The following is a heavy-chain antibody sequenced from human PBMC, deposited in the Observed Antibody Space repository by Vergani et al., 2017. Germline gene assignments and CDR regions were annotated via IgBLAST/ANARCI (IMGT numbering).Heavy chain of an antibody. V-gene: IGHV4-34*01. Sequence: QVQLPQWGAGLLKPSETLSLTCAVYGGSFSGYYWSWIRQPPGQGLEWIGEINHSGSTNYNPSLKSRVTISVDTSKNQFSLKLSSVTAADTAVYYCARRLWFGDLGYYYYGMDVWGQGTTVTVSS. CDR3: ARRLWFGDLGYYYYGMDV. D-gene: IGHD3-10*01. J-gene: IGHJ6*02. CDR1: GGSFSGYY. CDR2: INHSGST.